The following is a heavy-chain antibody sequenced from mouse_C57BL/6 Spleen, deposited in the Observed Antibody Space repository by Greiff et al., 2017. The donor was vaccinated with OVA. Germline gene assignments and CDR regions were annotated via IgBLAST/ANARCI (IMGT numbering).Heavy chain of an antibody. Sequence: QVQLQQPGAELVKPGASVKLSCKASGYTFTSYWMPWVKQRPGQGLEWIGEIDPSDSYTNYTQKFKGKATLTVDTSSSTAYMQLSSLTSEDSAVYYCARGDSNYGYFDVWGTGTTVTVSS. D-gene: IGHD2-5*01. V-gene: IGHV1-50*01. CDR1: GYTFTSYW. J-gene: IGHJ1*03. CDR2: IDPSDSYT. CDR3: ARGDSNYGYFDV.